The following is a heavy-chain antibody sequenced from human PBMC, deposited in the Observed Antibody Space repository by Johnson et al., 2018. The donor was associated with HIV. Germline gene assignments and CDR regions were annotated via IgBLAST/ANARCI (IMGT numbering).Heavy chain of an antibody. Sequence: QVQLVESGGGVVQPGRSLRLSCAASGFTISSYGMHWVRQAPGKGLEWVAFIRYDGSNKYYADSVKGRFTISRDNSKNTLYLQMNSLRAEDTAVYYCPVDTEAFDIWGQGTMVTVSS. J-gene: IGHJ3*02. CDR3: PVDTEAFDI. D-gene: IGHD1-14*01. V-gene: IGHV3-30*02. CDR1: GFTISSYG. CDR2: IRYDGSNK.